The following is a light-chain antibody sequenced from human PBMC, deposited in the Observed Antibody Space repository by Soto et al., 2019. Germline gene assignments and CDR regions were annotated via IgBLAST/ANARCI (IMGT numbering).Light chain of an antibody. CDR2: GAS. J-gene: IGKJ1*01. Sequence: EIVLTQSPATLSLSPGERGTLSCRASESVTNYLAWYQQKPGQAPRLLVYGASSRATGIPDRFSGSGSGTDFTLTIRRLEPEDFAVYYCQQYGSSYPWTFGQGTTVDIK. V-gene: IGKV3-20*01. CDR3: QQYGSSYPWT. CDR1: ESVTNY.